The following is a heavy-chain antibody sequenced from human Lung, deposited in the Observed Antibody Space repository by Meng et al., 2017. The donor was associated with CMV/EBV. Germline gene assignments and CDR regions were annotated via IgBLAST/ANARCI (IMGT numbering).Heavy chain of an antibody. Sequence: GGSXRLXCAASGFTFSTFSMAWVRQAPGRGLEWVASISSSTASVYYAGSVQGRFTISRDNARNSLFLQMNSATAEDTAVYYCARDGSDYYDVIGYGPVDYWGQGVLVTVSS. V-gene: IGHV3-21*06. D-gene: IGHD3-22*01. CDR2: ISSSTASV. CDR3: ARDGSDYYDVIGYGPVDY. J-gene: IGHJ4*02. CDR1: GFTFSTFS.